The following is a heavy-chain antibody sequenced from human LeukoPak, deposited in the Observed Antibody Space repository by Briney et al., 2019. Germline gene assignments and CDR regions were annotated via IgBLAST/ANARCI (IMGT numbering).Heavy chain of an antibody. J-gene: IGHJ4*02. CDR2: INPNGGAT. CDR1: GYIFTGYY. CDR3: ARDERYSDADHHYPDLGY. D-gene: IGHD3-16*01. V-gene: IGHV1-2*02. Sequence: ASVKVSCKASGYIFTGYYLFWVRQAPGQGLEWMGWINPNGGATRYAQKFQGRVTLTCDTSIRTTYMELSSLTSDDTAVYYCARDERYSDADHHYPDLGYWGQGTLVTVSS.